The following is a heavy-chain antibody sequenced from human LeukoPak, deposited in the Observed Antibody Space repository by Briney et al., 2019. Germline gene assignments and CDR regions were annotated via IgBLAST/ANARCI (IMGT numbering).Heavy chain of an antibody. CDR2: IRYDGSNK. V-gene: IGHV3-30*02. CDR3: AKAGRDY. J-gene: IGHJ4*02. CDR1: GFVFSRHN. Sequence: GGSLRLSCAAFGFVFSRHNMNWVRQAPGKGLEWVAFIRYDGSNKYYADSVKGRFTISRDNSKNTLYLQMNSLRAEDTAVYYCAKAGRDYWGQGTLVTVSS.